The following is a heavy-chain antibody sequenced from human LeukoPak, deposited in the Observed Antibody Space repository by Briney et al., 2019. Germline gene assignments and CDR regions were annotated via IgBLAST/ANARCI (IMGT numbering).Heavy chain of an antibody. J-gene: IGHJ2*01. CDR3: AKNVRQKWELPLPPPPDS. V-gene: IGHV3-30*18. CDR2: ISYDGSNK. Sequence: GRSLRLSCAASGFTFSSYGMHWVRQAPGKGLEWVAVISYDGSNKYYADSVKGRFTISRDNSKNTLYLQMNSLRAEDTAVYYCAKNVRQKWELPLPPPPDSGGRGPL. CDR1: GFTFSSYG. D-gene: IGHD1-26*01.